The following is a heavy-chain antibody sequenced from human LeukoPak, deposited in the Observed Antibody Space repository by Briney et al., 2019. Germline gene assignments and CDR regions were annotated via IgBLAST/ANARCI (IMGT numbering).Heavy chain of an antibody. V-gene: IGHV3-9*01. CDR1: GFTFDDYA. CDR3: AKPGLLWFGELLLNYFDY. CDR2: ISWNSGSI. D-gene: IGHD3-10*01. Sequence: GRSLRLSCAASGFTFDDYAMHWVRQAPGKGLEWVSGISWNSGSIGYADSVKGRFTISRDNAKNSLYLQMNSLRAEDTAVYYCAKPGLLWFGELLLNYFDYWGQGTLVTVSS. J-gene: IGHJ4*02.